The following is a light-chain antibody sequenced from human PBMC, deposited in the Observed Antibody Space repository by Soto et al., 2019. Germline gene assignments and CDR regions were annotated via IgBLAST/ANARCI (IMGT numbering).Light chain of an antibody. CDR1: ESISIY. Sequence: DIQMTQSPSSLSASVGDRVTITCRTSESISIYLNWYQQKPGKAPKLLIFAASSLQSGVPSRFSGSGSGTDFTLTISVLQLEDSATYYCQQSYSTPFTFGGGTKVEIK. CDR3: QQSYSTPFT. J-gene: IGKJ4*01. V-gene: IGKV1-39*01. CDR2: AAS.